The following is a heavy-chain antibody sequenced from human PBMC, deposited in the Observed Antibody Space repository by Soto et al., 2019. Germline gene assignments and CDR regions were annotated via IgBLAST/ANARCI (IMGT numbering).Heavy chain of an antibody. V-gene: IGHV4-34*01. CDR3: ARGVKDYDFWSGYYKADYYYYGMDV. CDR1: GGSFSGYY. Sequence: KTSETLSLTCAVYGGSFSGYYWSWIRQPPGKGLEWIGEINHSGSTNYNPSLKSRVTISVDTSKNQFSLKLSSVTAADTAVCYCARGVKDYDFWSGYYKADYYYYGMDVWGQGTTVTVSS. CDR2: INHSGST. D-gene: IGHD3-3*01. J-gene: IGHJ6*02.